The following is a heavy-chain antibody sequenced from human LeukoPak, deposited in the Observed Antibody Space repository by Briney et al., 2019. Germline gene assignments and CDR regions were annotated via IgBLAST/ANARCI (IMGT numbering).Heavy chain of an antibody. CDR2: FIPVFGTT. V-gene: IGHV1-69*19. CDR3: ARVRRDAVVVTATPGSYYFDY. Sequence: SVKVSCKASEGSSRKFGINWVRQAPGQGLEWMGGFIPVFGTTKIAQKFQGRMTFNADESTDTTYMELSGLTSEDTAVYYCARVRRDAVVVTATPGSYYFDYWGQGTLVIVS. J-gene: IGHJ4*02. D-gene: IGHD2-21*02. CDR1: EGSSRKFG.